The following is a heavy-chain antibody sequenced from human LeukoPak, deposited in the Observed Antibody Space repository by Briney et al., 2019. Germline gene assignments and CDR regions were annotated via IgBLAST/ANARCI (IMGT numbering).Heavy chain of an antibody. CDR1: GFIFSTFE. V-gene: IGHV3-48*03. Sequence: PGGSLRLSCAASGFIFSTFEMNWVRQAPGKRPEWLSYINSGGTTVYYVDSVKGRFTISRDNAKNSLYLQMNSLRDEDTAVYYCARTLSAASPFDYWGQGTLVTVSS. D-gene: IGHD2-2*01. CDR2: INSGGTTV. CDR3: ARTLSAASPFDY. J-gene: IGHJ4*02.